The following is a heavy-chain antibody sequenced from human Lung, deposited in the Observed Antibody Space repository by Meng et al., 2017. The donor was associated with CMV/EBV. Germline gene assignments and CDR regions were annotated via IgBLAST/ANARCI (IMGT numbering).Heavy chain of an antibody. Sequence: GGSXRLXCAASGLLFDDYAMHWVRQAPGKGLEWVSGISWNSGSIGYADSVKGRFTISRDNAKNSLFLQMNSLRAEDMGVYYCAKDTGSRGGYTLDVWGQGNXVTVSS. V-gene: IGHV3-9*03. CDR1: GLLFDDYA. CDR3: AKDTGSRGGYTLDV. D-gene: IGHD5-24*01. J-gene: IGHJ6*02. CDR2: ISWNSGSI.